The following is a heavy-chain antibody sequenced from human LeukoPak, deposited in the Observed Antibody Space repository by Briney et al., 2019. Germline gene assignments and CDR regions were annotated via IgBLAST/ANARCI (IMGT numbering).Heavy chain of an antibody. CDR2: ISDDGRKK. V-gene: IGHV3-30*03. J-gene: IGHJ4*02. D-gene: IGHD7-27*01. CDR1: GFSFRNYG. Sequence: GRSLRLSCAASGFSFRNYGIHWVRQAPGKGLQWVAYISDDGRKKYYADSVKGRVTISRDNSKSTLDLYMDSLTPEDTAVYYCARDYTGKYTTDYWGQGTLVTVSS. CDR3: ARDYTGKYTTDY.